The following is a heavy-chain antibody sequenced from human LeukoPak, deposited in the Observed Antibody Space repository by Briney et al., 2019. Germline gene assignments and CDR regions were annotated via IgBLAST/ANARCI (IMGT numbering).Heavy chain of an antibody. J-gene: IGHJ3*02. CDR1: GLTFSTYA. V-gene: IGHV3-33*01. Sequence: GGSRRPSWAASGLTFSTYAMNWVGQVPGKGRGWGAVIWYDGSNKYYADSVKGRFTISRDNSKNALYLQMNSLRAEDTAVYYCARGTIVVANDAFDIWGQGTMVTVSS. D-gene: IGHD3-22*01. CDR3: ARGTIVVANDAFDI. CDR2: IWYDGSNK.